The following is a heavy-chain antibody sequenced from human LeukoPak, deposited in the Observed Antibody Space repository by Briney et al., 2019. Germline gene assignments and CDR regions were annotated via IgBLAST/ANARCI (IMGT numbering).Heavy chain of an antibody. CDR1: GFTFGDYA. CDR2: IRSKAYGGTT. D-gene: IGHD3-16*02. V-gene: IGHV3-49*04. J-gene: IGHJ4*02. CDR3: TRVWWTFGGAIDELPRTFDY. Sequence: GGSLRLSCTASGFTFGDYAMSWVRQAPGKGLEWVGFIRSKAYGGTTEYAASVKGRFTISRDDSKSIAYLQMNSLKTEDTAVYYCTRVWWTFGGAIDELPRTFDYWGQGTLVTVSS.